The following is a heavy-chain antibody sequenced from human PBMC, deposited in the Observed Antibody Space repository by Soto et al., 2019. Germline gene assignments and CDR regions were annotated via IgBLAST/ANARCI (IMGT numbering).Heavy chain of an antibody. CDR1: GFTFSNYA. CDR3: VKDRYYYDSSAYRSAY. CDR2: IYSNGGST. V-gene: IGHV3-64D*06. J-gene: IGHJ4*02. Sequence: GVLRLSCSASGFTFSNYAMHWVRQAPGKGLEYVSAIYSNGGSTFYADSVRGRFTISRDNSKNTLYLQMSSLRAEDTAVYYCVKDRYYYDSSAYRSAYWGQGTLVTVSS. D-gene: IGHD3-22*01.